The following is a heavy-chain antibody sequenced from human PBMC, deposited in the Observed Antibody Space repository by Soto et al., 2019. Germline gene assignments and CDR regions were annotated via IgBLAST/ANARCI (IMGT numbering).Heavy chain of an antibody. V-gene: IGHV4-59*01. CDR2: IYYSGST. CDR1: GGSISSYY. CDR3: ARDWGDY. J-gene: IGHJ4*02. D-gene: IGHD3-16*01. Sequence: QVQLQESGPGLVKPSETLSLTCTVSGGSISSYYWSWIRQPPGKGLEWIGYIYYSGSTNYNPSLRXRXXISVDTSKNQFSLKLSSVTAAGTAVYYCARDWGDYWGQGTLVTVSS.